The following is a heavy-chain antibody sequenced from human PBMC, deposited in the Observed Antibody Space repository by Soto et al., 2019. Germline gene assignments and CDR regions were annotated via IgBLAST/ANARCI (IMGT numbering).Heavy chain of an antibody. CDR3: AKGGPSLIVVVKGYFDY. D-gene: IGHD3-22*01. Sequence: GGSLRLSCAASGFTFSSYAMSWVRQAPGKGLEWASAISGSGGSTYYADSVKGRFTISRDNSKNTLYLQMNSLRAEDTAVYYCAKGGPSLIVVVKGYFDYWGQGTLVTVSS. J-gene: IGHJ4*02. CDR1: GFTFSSYA. V-gene: IGHV3-23*01. CDR2: ISGSGGST.